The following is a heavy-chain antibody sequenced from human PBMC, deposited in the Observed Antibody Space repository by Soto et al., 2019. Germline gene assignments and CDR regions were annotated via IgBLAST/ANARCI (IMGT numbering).Heavy chain of an antibody. D-gene: IGHD3-10*01. J-gene: IGHJ6*02. V-gene: IGHV1-69*01. Sequence: QVQLVQSGAEVKKPGSSVKVSCKASGGTFSSYAISWVRQAPGQGLEWMGGIIPIFGTANYAQKFQGRVTITADESTSTAYMELSSLRSEDTAVYYCARFPYYYYYGSGSSYYYGMDVWGLGTTVTVSS. CDR3: ARFPYYYYYGSGSSYYYGMDV. CDR1: GGTFSSYA. CDR2: IIPIFGTA.